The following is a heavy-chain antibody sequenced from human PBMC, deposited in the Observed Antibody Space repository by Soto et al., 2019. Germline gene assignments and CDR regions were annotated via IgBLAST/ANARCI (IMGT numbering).Heavy chain of an antibody. CDR3: PRSVFP. Sequence: QVQLQESGPGLVKPSQTLSLTCTVSGGSISSGGYYWSWIRQHPGKGLEWIGYIYYSGSTYYKPSLKCPVTISVATSKNQFCLKLSSVTAADTAMYYCPRSVFPWGRGTLVTVSS. J-gene: IGHJ5*02. V-gene: IGHV4-31*01. CDR1: GGSISSGGYY. CDR2: IYYSGST.